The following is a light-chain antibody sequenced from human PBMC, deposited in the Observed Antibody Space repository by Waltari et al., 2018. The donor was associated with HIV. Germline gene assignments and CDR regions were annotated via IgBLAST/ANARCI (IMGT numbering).Light chain of an antibody. CDR1: SSDVGSYNL. CDR3: CSYAGSSTFVV. Sequence: QSALTQPASVSGSPGQSITISCTGTSSDVGSYNLVSWYQQHPGKAPKLMIYEVSKRPSGVSNRFSDSKSGHTASLTVSGLQAEDEADYYCCSYAGSSTFVVFGGGTKLTVL. V-gene: IGLV2-23*02. J-gene: IGLJ2*01. CDR2: EVS.